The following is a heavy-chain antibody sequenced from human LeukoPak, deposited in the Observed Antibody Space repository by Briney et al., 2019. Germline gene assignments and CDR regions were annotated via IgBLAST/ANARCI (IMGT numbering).Heavy chain of an antibody. CDR1: GGSISSGGYS. CDR2: IYHSGST. CDR3: ARGMAHCSSTSCYRSWFDP. Sequence: PSETLSLTCGVSGGSISSGGYSWSWIRQPPGKGLEWIGYIYHSGSTYYNPSLKSRVTISVDRSKNQFSLKLSSVTAADTAVYYCARGMAHCSSTSCYRSWFDPWGQGTLVTVSS. J-gene: IGHJ5*02. V-gene: IGHV4-30-2*01. D-gene: IGHD2-2*01.